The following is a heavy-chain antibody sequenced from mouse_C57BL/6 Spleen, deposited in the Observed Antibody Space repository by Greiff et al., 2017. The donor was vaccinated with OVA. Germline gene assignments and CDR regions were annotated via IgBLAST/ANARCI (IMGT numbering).Heavy chain of an antibody. CDR2: IYPRDGST. V-gene: IGHV1-78*01. Sequence: VQLQQSDAELVKPGASVKISCKVSGYTFTDHTIHWMKQRPEQGLEWIGYIYPRDGSTKYNEKFKGKATLTADKSSSTAYMQLNSLTSEDSAVYFCAREDYGSSGGDYFDYWGQGTTLTVSS. CDR3: AREDYGSSGGDYFDY. J-gene: IGHJ2*01. D-gene: IGHD1-1*01. CDR1: GYTFTDHT.